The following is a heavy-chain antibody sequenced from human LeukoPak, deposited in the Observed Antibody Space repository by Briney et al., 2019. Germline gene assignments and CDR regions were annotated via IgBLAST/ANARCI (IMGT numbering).Heavy chain of an antibody. D-gene: IGHD6-6*01. Sequence: PGGSLRLSCAASGFFSSYAMSWVRQAPWERLQWVSGISDSGGNTYYADSVRGRFTISRDNSKNTLYLQMNSLRAEDTAVYYCARHRSSWLIDYWGQGTLVTVSS. V-gene: IGHV3-23*01. CDR1: GFFSSYA. CDR2: ISDSGGNT. CDR3: ARHRSSWLIDY. J-gene: IGHJ4*02.